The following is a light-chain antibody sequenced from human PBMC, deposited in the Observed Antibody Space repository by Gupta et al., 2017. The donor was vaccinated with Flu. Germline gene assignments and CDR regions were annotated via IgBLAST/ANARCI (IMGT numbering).Light chain of an antibody. J-gene: IGLJ2*01. CDR1: NSNIGINY. V-gene: IGLV1-47*01. CDR3: ATWDDSRSAVV. CDR2: KSN. Sequence: QSVLTQPPSTSGTPGQRVTFSCSGGNSNIGINYVYWYQQLPVAPPKLIIYKSNQRPSGVPDRFSGSKSGTSASLAISGLRSEDEAEYYCATWDDSRSAVVFGGGTKLTVL.